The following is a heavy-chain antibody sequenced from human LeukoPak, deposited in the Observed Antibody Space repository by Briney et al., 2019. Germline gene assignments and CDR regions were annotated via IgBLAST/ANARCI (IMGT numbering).Heavy chain of an antibody. D-gene: IGHD3-10*01. CDR1: GFTFRSYG. V-gene: IGHV3-23*01. CDR2: ISGSGGNT. CDR3: AKPYYGSGLTYFDY. Sequence: GGTLRLSCAASGFTFRSYGMSWVRQAPGKGLEWVSAISGSGGNTYYADSVKGRFTISRDNSKNTLYLQMNGLRAEDTAVYYCAKPYYGSGLTYFDYWGQGTLVTVSS. J-gene: IGHJ4*02.